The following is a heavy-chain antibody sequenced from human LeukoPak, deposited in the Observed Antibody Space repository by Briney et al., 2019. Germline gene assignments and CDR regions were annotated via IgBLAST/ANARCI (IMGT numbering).Heavy chain of an antibody. CDR2: ISRSGSTT. J-gene: IGHJ4*02. CDR1: GFTFNNFA. CDR3: ARYGDYGDDY. Sequence: GGSLRLSCAASGFTFNNFAMDWVRQAPGKGLQWLSYISRSGSTTYYEDSVKGRFTISRDSVTQSVFLQMNSLRADDTAVYYCARYGDYGDDYWGQGTLVTVSS. V-gene: IGHV3-48*01. D-gene: IGHD4-17*01.